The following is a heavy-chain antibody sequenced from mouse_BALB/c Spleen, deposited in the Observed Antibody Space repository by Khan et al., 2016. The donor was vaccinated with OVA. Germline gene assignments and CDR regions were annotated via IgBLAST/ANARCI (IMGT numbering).Heavy chain of an antibody. CDR2: IYPGDGNT. Sequence: VELVESGAELVRPGSSVKISCKASGYAFSNYLMNWVKQGPGQGLEWIGQIYPGDGNTNYNGKFKDKATLTADNSSTTAYMQLSSLTSEDSAVYFCARSGYDYFAYGGQGTLVTVSA. CDR3: ARSGYDYFAY. J-gene: IGHJ3*01. CDR1: GYAFSNYL. D-gene: IGHD2-14*01. V-gene: IGHV1-80*01.